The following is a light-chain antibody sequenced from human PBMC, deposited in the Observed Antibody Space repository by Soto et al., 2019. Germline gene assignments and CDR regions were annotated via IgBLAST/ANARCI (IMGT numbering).Light chain of an antibody. CDR2: AAS. J-gene: IGKJ4*01. CDR1: QGISRY. V-gene: IGKV1-9*01. CDR3: QQLNTYPVT. Sequence: GDSVTITCRARQGISRYLAWYQQKPGRAPQLLISAASTLQSGVPSRFSGSGSGTHFTLVISSLQPEDFATYYCQQLNTYPVTFGGGNQVDI.